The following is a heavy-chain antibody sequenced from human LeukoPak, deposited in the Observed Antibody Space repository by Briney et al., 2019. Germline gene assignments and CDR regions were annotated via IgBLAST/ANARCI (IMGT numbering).Heavy chain of an antibody. CDR3: AKRGGTYSYYYYMDV. J-gene: IGHJ6*03. CDR1: GFTFTTYA. D-gene: IGHD1-26*01. V-gene: IGHV3-30*02. Sequence: QTGGSLRLSCVASGFTFTTYARHWVRQAPGKGLEWVAFIQYDGNTKYYVDSVKGRFTISRDTSKNTLFLQMSSLRAEDTAVYYCAKRGGTYSYYYYMDVWGKGTTVTVSS. CDR2: IQYDGNTK.